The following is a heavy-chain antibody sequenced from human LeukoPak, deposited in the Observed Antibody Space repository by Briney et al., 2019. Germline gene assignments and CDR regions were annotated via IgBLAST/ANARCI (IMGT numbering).Heavy chain of an antibody. D-gene: IGHD4-11*01. J-gene: IGHJ4*02. Sequence: SETLSLTCTVSGGSISSRSFSWGWIRQPPGKELEWIGSFSYSGSTFYNPSLKSRVTISVDTSKNQFSLKLSSVTTADTAVYYCARARSNGPPDYWGQGTLVTVSS. CDR1: GGSISSRSFS. CDR3: ARARSNGPPDY. V-gene: IGHV4-39*01. CDR2: FSYSGST.